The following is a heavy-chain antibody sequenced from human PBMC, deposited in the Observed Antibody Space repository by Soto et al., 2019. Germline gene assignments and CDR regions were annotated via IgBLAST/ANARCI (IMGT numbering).Heavy chain of an antibody. V-gene: IGHV1-69*01. CDR3: ARGPAQFDP. D-gene: IGHD2-2*01. J-gene: IGHJ5*02. CDR1: GGSFSSLV. CDR2: INPMLGVA. Sequence: SVKVSCKASGGSFSSLVISWLRQAPVKGPEWMGGINPMLGVANFAQKFQDRVTITADESTTTAYMELSSLRSEDTAVYYCARGPAQFDPWGQGTLVTVSS.